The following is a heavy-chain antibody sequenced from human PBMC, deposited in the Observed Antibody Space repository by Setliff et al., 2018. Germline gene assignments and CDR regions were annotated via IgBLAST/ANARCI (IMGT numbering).Heavy chain of an antibody. D-gene: IGHD6-6*01. V-gene: IGHV4-34*01. Sequence: PSETLSLTCAASGGTFTYYYWTWIRQPPAKGLEWIGEITHTGTTGSTKYNPSHKSRVTMSIDTSNNQLSLLVTSVTAAVTASYYCPRGRNVSSRLLDSWGQGTLVTVSS. CDR3: PRGRNVSSRLLDS. J-gene: IGHJ4*02. CDR2: ITHTGTTGST. CDR1: GGTFTYYY.